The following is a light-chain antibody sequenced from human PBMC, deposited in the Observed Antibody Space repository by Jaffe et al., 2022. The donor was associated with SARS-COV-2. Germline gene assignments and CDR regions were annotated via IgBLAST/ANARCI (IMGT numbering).Light chain of an antibody. CDR1: QSVNNNY. CDR3: QQYGSSPRT. CDR2: GAS. Sequence: EIVLTQSPGTLSLSPGERATLSCRASQSVNNNYLAWYHQKPGQAPRLLIYGASNRATGIADRFSGSGSGTDFTLTISRLEPEDFAVYYCQQYGSSPRTFGQGTKVEI. V-gene: IGKV3-20*01. J-gene: IGKJ1*01.